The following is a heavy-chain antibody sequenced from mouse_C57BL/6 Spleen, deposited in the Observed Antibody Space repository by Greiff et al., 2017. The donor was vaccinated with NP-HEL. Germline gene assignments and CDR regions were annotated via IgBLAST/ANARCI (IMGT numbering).Heavy chain of an antibody. CDR1: GYTFTEYT. D-gene: IGHD4-1*01. CDR2: FYPGSGSI. CDR3: ARHEEGNWAHWYFDV. J-gene: IGHJ1*03. Sequence: VNLVESGAELVKPGASVKLSCKASGYTFTEYTIHWVKQRSGQGLEWIGWFYPGSGSIKYNEKFKDKATLTADKSSSTVYMELSRLTSEDSAVYFCARHEEGNWAHWYFDVWGTGTTVTVSS. V-gene: IGHV1-62-2*01.